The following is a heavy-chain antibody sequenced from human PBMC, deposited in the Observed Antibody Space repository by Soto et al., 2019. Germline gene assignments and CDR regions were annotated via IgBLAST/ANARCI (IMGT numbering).Heavy chain of an antibody. V-gene: IGHV4-38-2*01. CDR2: IYHSGST. CDR1: GSSIGTGYY. D-gene: IGHD3-22*01. Sequence: SHTLSLTSAVIGSSIGTGYYWGWIRQIRREALEWIGSIYHSGSTYYKPSLKSRVTISVDTSKNQFSLKLSSETAADTAVYYWASHAYYDSSGYFRDYLDYWGQGALLTVSS. CDR3: ASHAYYDSSGYFRDYLDY. J-gene: IGHJ4*02.